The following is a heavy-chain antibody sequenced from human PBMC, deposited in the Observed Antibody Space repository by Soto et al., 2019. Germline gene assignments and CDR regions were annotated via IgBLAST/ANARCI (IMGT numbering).Heavy chain of an antibody. CDR3: ARPRYDYVWGSYRTCDY. Sequence: ASVKVSCKASGYTFTSYGISWVRQAPGQGLEWMGWISAYNGNTNCAQKLQGRVTMTTDTSTSTAYMELRSLRSDDTAVYYCARPRYDYVWGSYRTCDYWGQGTLVTVSS. CDR2: ISAYNGNT. J-gene: IGHJ4*02. CDR1: GYTFTSYG. V-gene: IGHV1-18*01. D-gene: IGHD3-16*02.